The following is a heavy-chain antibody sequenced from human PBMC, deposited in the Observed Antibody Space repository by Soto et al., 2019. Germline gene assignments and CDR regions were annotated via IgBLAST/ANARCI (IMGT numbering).Heavy chain of an antibody. CDR1: GFSLGTSGMC. CDR3: VRIRDWCTPPAY. CDR2: IDGADDK. Sequence: SGPTLVNPTQTLTLTCTFSGFSLGTSGMCLSCVRHPPGKALEWPTRIDGADDKYNRTTRKTRKTISKDTSKNQVLLKTTNRDPVDTAPYYCVRIRDWCTPPAYWGQGTLVPVSS. D-gene: IGHD2-21*01. J-gene: IGHJ4*02. V-gene: IGHV2-70*11.